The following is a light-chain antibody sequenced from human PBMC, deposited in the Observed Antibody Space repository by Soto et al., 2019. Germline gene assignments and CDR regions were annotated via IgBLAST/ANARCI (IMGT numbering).Light chain of an antibody. J-gene: IGLJ1*01. CDR3: CSYAGSYTFDV. CDR2: DVS. CDR1: SSDVGGYNY. Sequence: QSALTQPRSVSGSPGQSVTISCTGTSSDVGGYNYVSWYQQHPGKAPKLMIYDVSKRPSGVPDRFSGSKSGNTASLTISGLQAEVEADYYCCSYAGSYTFDVFGTGTKLTVL. V-gene: IGLV2-11*01.